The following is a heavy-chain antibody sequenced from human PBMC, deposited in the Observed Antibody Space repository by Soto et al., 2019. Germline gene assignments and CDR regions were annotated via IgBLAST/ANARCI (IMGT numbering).Heavy chain of an antibody. CDR1: GYAFTSFG. CDR3: ARCGGDGYEDY. D-gene: IGHD2-21*02. CDR2: ISASNGNT. Sequence: QVQLVQSGAELKKPGASVKVSCKASGYAFTSFGISWVRQTPRQGLEWMGWISASNGNTNLAEKLQGRVTMTTDTSTSTAYMGLRSLRSDDTAVYYWARCGGDGYEDYWGQGTLVTVSS. V-gene: IGHV1-18*01. J-gene: IGHJ4*02.